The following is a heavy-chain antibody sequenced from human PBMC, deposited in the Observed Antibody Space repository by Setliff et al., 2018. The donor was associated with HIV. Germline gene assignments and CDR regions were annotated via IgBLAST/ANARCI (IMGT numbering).Heavy chain of an antibody. D-gene: IGHD1-1*01. CDR3: TKDVNWKLEY. Sequence: GGSLRLSCAASGFTFSSYWMSWVRQAPGKGLEWVANIKQDGNVFYYADSVNGRFTISRDNAKNSLYLHMNSLRGEDTAVYYCTKDVNWKLEYWGQGALVTVSS. V-gene: IGHV3-7*01. CDR1: GFTFSSYW. CDR2: IKQDGNVF. J-gene: IGHJ4*02.